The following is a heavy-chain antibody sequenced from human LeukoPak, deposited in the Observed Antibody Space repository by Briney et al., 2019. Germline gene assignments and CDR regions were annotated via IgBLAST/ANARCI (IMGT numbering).Heavy chain of an antibody. CDR3: ASQSYCSSGSCYQINDY. CDR1: GYTFTGHY. Sequence: GASVKVSCKASGYTFTGHYMHWVRQVPGQGLEWMGRINPNSGGTNYAQKFQGRVTMTRDTSISTAYKELIRLRSDHTAVYYCASQSYCSSGSCYQINDYWGQGTLVTVSS. J-gene: IGHJ4*02. CDR2: INPNSGGT. D-gene: IGHD2-15*01. V-gene: IGHV1-2*06.